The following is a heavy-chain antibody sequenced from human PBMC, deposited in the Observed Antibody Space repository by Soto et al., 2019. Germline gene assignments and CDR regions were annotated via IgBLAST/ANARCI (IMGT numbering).Heavy chain of an antibody. D-gene: IGHD3-16*02. J-gene: IGHJ4*02. CDR3: ARFIRVFHTRFDY. CDR2: ISSSGSTI. CDR1: GFTFSDYY. Sequence: GGSLRLSCAASGFTFSDYYMSWIRQAPGKGLEWVSYISSSGSTIYYADSVKGRFTISRDNAKNSLYLQMNSLRAEDTAVYYCARFIRVFHTRFDYWGQGTLVTVSS. V-gene: IGHV3-11*01.